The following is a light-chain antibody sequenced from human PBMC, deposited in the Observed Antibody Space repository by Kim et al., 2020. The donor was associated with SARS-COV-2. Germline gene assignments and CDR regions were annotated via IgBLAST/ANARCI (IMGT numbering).Light chain of an antibody. J-gene: IGKJ5*01. V-gene: IGKV3-15*01. CDR2: GAS. CDR3: QQYNDWPPIT. CDR1: ENINDK. Sequence: IVMTQSPATLSVSPGERATLSCRASENINDKLAWYQQKPGQAPGLLIYGASTRATGIPARFSGSGSGTEFTLTISGLQSEDSALYYCQQYNDWPPITFGQGTRLEIK.